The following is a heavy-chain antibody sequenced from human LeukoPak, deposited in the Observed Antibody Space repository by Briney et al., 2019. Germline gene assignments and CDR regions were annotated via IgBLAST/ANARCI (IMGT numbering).Heavy chain of an antibody. CDR2: INPSGGST. V-gene: IGHV1-46*01. CDR1: GYTFTSYY. CDR3: AGNQWFGESPLDY. Sequence: ASVKVSCKASGYTFTSYYMHWVRQAPGQGLEWMGIINPSGGSTSYAQKFQGRVTMTRDTSTSTVYMELSSLRSEDTAVYHCAGNQWFGESPLDYWGQGTLVTVSS. D-gene: IGHD3-10*01. J-gene: IGHJ4*02.